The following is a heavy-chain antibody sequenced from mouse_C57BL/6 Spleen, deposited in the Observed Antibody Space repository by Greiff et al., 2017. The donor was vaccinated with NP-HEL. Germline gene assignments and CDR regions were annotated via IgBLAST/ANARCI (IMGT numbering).Heavy chain of an antibody. CDR3: AASSHYFDY. CDR2: ISSGGSYT. D-gene: IGHD1-1*01. Sequence: EVQLVESGGDLVKPGGSLKLSCAASGFTFSSYGMSWVRQTPDKRLEWVATISSGGSYTYYPDSVKGRFTISRDNAKNTLYLQMSSLKSEDTAMYYCAASSHYFDYWGQGTTLTVSS. J-gene: IGHJ2*01. V-gene: IGHV5-6*01. CDR1: GFTFSSYG.